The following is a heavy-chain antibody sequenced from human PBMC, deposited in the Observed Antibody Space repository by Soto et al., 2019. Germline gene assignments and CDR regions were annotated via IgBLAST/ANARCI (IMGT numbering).Heavy chain of an antibody. V-gene: IGHV4-4*07. J-gene: IGHJ6*02. D-gene: IGHD3-10*01. CDR3: ARASYGSGNYYAPYYFYAMDV. Sequence: SLTCTVSGGSIGSYHWFWIRQPAGKGLEWIGRIYVSGSTNYNPSLKSRVTMSVDTSKNQFSLSLTSVTAADTAVYFCARASYGSGNYYAPYYFYAMDVWGHGTTVTVSS. CDR2: IYVSGST. CDR1: GGSIGSYH.